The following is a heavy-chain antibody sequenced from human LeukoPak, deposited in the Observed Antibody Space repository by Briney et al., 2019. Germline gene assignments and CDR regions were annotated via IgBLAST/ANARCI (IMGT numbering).Heavy chain of an antibody. D-gene: IGHD4-17*01. CDR2: ISAYNGNT. Sequence: ASVKVSCKASGYTFTSYGISWVRQAPGQGLEWMGWISAYNGNTNYAQKLQGRVTMTTDTSTSTAYMELRSLRSDDTAVYYCARDPPVYGECSAYFDYWGQGTLVTVSS. CDR3: ARDPPVYGECSAYFDY. V-gene: IGHV1-18*01. CDR1: GYTFTSYG. J-gene: IGHJ4*02.